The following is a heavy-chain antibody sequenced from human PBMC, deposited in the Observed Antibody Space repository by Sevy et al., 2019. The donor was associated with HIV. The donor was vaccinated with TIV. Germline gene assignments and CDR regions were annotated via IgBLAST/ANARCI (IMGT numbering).Heavy chain of an antibody. V-gene: IGHV3-33*01. CDR1: GFTFNNYG. D-gene: IGHD3-10*01. CDR2: IWYDGTNK. Sequence: GGSLRLSCAASGFTFNNYGMHWVRQAPGKGLEWVAVIWYDGTNKYYADSVKGRFTISRDNSKNTLYLQMSGLRAEDTAVYYCARDKLPPVMVTMVRGALSYFFDYWGQGTLVTVSS. J-gene: IGHJ4*02. CDR3: ARDKLPPVMVTMVRGALSYFFDY.